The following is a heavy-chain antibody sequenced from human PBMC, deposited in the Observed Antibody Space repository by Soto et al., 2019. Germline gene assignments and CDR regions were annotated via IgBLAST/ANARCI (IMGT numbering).Heavy chain of an antibody. CDR1: GFSLSTTGLG. V-gene: IGHV2-5*02. CDR2: IYWDGDK. Sequence: QITLKESGPALVKPTQTLTLTCTFSGFSLSTTGLGVAWIRQPPGRALEWLALIYWDGDKRYSPSLESRLTIAKGSSESQVVLTMTNMDPVDTATYYCAHRSSYYDSSALGFDSWGQGTLVTVSS. CDR3: AHRSSYYDSSALGFDS. D-gene: IGHD3-22*01. J-gene: IGHJ4*02.